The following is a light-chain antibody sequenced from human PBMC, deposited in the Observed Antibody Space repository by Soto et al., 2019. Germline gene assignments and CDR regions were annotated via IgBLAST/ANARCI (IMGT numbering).Light chain of an antibody. CDR3: RSYTSSNTYV. V-gene: IGLV2-14*03. J-gene: IGLJ1*01. Sequence: QSALTQPASVSGSPGQSITISCTGTSSDVGGYNYVSWYQHHPGKAPKLMIYDVSNRPSGVSNRFSGSKSGNTASLTISGLQAEDEADYYCRSYTSSNTYVFGTGTKVTVL. CDR2: DVS. CDR1: SSDVGGYNY.